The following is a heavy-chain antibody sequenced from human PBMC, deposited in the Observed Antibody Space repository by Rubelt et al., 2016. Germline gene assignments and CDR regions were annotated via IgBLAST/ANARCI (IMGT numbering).Heavy chain of an antibody. Sequence: QITLKESGPTLVKPTQTLTLTCTFSGFSLSTSGVGVGWIRQPPGKALEWLALIYWDYDKRYSPSLKSRLTTTKDASKNQVDRTVTDMDPVDTASYYCAHDSVTMIDDIYYYYGMDVWGQGTTVTVSS. CDR1: GFSLSTSGVG. J-gene: IGHJ6*02. CDR2: IYWDYDK. V-gene: IGHV2-5*02. D-gene: IGHD3-22*01. CDR3: AHDSVTMIDDIYYYYGMDV.